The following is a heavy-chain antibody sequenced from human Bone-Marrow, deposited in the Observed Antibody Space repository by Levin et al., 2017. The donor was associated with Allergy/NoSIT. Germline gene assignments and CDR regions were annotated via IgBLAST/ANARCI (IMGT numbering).Heavy chain of an antibody. CDR2: IKQDGSEK. Sequence: PGGSLRLSCAASGFTFSSYWMSWVRQAPGKGLERVANIKQDGSEKYYVDSVKGRFTISRDNAKNSLYLQMNSLRAEDTAVYYCARCRVSYVFDIWGQGTMVTVSS. CDR1: GFTFSSYW. D-gene: IGHD3-16*02. V-gene: IGHV3-7*04. J-gene: IGHJ3*02. CDR3: ARCRVSYVFDI.